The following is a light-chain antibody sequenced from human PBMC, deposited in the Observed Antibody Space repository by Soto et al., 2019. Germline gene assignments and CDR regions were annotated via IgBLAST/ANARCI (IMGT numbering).Light chain of an antibody. V-gene: IGLV2-14*01. CDR1: SSDVGGYNS. J-gene: IGLJ3*02. CDR2: DVS. CDR3: SSYTSSSTVV. Sequence: QSALTQPASVSGSPGQSITISCSGTSSDVGGYNSVSWYQQHPGKAPKVMIYDVSNRPSGVSNRFSGSKSGNTASLTISGLQAGGEAEYYCSSYTSSSTVVFGGGTKLTVL.